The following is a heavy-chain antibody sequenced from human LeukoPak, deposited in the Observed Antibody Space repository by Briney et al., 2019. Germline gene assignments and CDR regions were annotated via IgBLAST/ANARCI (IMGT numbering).Heavy chain of an antibody. CDR3: AREPPSQRTVVDTPT. D-gene: IGHD5-18*01. Sequence: PGGSLRLSCSASGFTFSGYAMQWVRQTPAKGLQWPGFISYDGIHKYYADSVKGRFTISRDNSENTLYLQMNSLRSEDTAVYYCAREPPSQRTVVDTPTWGQGTQVTVSS. J-gene: IGHJ5*02. V-gene: IGHV3-30-3*01. CDR1: GFTFSGYA. CDR2: ISYDGIHK.